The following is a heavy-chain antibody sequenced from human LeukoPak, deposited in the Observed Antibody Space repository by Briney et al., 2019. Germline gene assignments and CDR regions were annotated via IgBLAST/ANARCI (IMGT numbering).Heavy chain of an antibody. V-gene: IGHV4-39*07. CDR2: IYYSGST. D-gene: IGHD5-24*01. CDR3: ARNRDGYNSFDY. CDR1: GFTVSSNY. J-gene: IGHJ4*02. Sequence: GSLRLSCAASGFTVSSNYMSWVRQPPGKGLEWIGSIYYSGSTYYNPSLKSRVTISVDTPKNQFSLKLSSVTAADTAVYYCARNRDGYNSFDYWGQGTLVTVSS.